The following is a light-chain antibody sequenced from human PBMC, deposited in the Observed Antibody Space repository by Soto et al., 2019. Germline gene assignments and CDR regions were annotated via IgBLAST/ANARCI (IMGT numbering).Light chain of an antibody. CDR2: DAS. V-gene: IGKV3-11*01. CDR1: QSVSSY. CDR3: QQRSNWPLT. J-gene: IGKJ4*01. Sequence: EIVLTQSPATLSLSPGARATLSCRASQSVSSYLAWYQQKPGQAPGLLTYDASNRATGIPARFSGCGSGTDFTLTSSSLEPVDFEVCYWQQRSNWPLTCGGGTKVEIK.